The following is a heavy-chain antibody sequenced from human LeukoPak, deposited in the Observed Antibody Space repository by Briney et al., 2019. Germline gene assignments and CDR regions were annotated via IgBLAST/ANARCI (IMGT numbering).Heavy chain of an antibody. CDR2: IYYSGST. D-gene: IGHD2-2*01. CDR3: AREVYCSSTSCYAPFFDY. J-gene: IGHJ4*02. V-gene: IGHV4-59*01. CDR1: GGSISSYY. Sequence: PSXXLSLTCTVSGGSISSYYWSWMRQPPGKGLEWIGYIYYSGSTNYNPSLKRRVNISVEKSKNQFSLKLSSVTAADTAVYYCAREVYCSSTSCYAPFFDYWGQGTLVTVSS.